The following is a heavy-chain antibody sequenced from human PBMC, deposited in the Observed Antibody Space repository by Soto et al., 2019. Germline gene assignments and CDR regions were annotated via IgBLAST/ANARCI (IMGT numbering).Heavy chain of an antibody. D-gene: IGHD3-22*01. Sequence: SETLSLTCTVSGGSISSGGYYWSWSRQHPGKGLEWIGYIYYSGSTYYNPSLKSRVTISVDTSKNQFSLKLSSVTAADTAVYYCARDRYDSSGYYGNNWFDPWGQGTLVTVSS. V-gene: IGHV4-31*03. J-gene: IGHJ5*02. CDR2: IYYSGST. CDR3: ARDRYDSSGYYGNNWFDP. CDR1: GGSISSGGYY.